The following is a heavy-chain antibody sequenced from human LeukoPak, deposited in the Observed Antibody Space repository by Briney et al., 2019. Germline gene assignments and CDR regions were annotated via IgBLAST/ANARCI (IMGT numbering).Heavy chain of an antibody. Sequence: KPSETLSLTCTVSGDSISNYYWSWIRQPPGKGLEWIGYIYYSGSTNYNPSLKSRVTISVDTSKNQFSLKLSSVTAADTAVYYCARHVRYSSGWYGNAFDIWGQGTMVTVSS. D-gene: IGHD6-19*01. V-gene: IGHV4-59*01. CDR3: ARHVRYSSGWYGNAFDI. CDR2: IYYSGST. J-gene: IGHJ3*02. CDR1: GDSISNYY.